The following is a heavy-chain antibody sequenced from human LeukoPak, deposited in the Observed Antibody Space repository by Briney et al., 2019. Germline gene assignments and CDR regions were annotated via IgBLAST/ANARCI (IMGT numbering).Heavy chain of an antibody. CDR2: IYYSGTT. Sequence: SETLSLTCTVSSGSISTYCWNWIRQPPGKGLEWIGYIYYSGTTTYNPSLKSRITISVDTYRNQVSLNLNSVTAADTAVYYCARDKRRTFDYWGQGTLVTVSS. CDR3: ARDKRRTFDY. J-gene: IGHJ4*02. V-gene: IGHV4-59*01. CDR1: SGSISTYC.